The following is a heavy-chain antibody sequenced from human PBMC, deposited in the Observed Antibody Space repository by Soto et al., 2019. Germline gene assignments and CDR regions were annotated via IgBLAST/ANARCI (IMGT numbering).Heavy chain of an antibody. CDR3: ATNPRLPAATWLPNWFDL. CDR1: GYIFSNYG. V-gene: IGHV1-18*01. Sequence: QVQLVQPGGEVKEPGASVKISCKASGYIFSNYGISWVRQAPGQGLEWMAWISAYNGKTYYAQKVQDRVTVTTDTSTSTGYMEVRSLRSDDTAVYYCATNPRLPAATWLPNWFDLLGQGTLVTVSS. D-gene: IGHD2-2*01. J-gene: IGHJ5*02. CDR2: ISAYNGKT.